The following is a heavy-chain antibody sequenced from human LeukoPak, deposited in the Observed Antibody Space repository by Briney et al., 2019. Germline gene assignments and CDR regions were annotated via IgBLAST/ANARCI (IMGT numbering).Heavy chain of an antibody. CDR1: GFTFSSYA. D-gene: IGHD2-2*02. J-gene: IGHJ5*02. Sequence: PGGSLRLSCAASGFTFSSYAMSWVRQAPGKGLEWVSAISGSGGSTYYADSVKGRFTISRDNSKNTLYLQMNSLRAEDTAVYYCAEDRGYCSSTSCYTNNWFDPWGQGTLVTVSS. CDR2: ISGSGGST. V-gene: IGHV3-23*01. CDR3: AEDRGYCSSTSCYTNNWFDP.